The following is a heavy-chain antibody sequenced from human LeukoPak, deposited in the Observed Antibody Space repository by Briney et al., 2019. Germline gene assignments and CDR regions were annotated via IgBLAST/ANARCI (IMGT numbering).Heavy chain of an antibody. V-gene: IGHV3-11*01. CDR3: ARYNVDDDYVDY. CDR1: GLTFSDYY. CDR2: IRSSGSTI. J-gene: IGHJ4*02. Sequence: GGSLRLSCAASGLTFSDYYMSWIRQAPGKGLEWVSYIRSSGSTIYYADSVKGRFTISRDNAKNSLYLQMNSLRAEDTAVYYCARYNVDDDYVDYWGQGTLVTVSS. D-gene: IGHD1-14*01.